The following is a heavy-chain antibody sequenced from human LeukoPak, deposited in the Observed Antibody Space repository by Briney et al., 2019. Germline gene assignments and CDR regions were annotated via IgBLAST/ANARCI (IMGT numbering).Heavy chain of an antibody. CDR2: VNRDGPET. V-gene: IGHV3-7*04. CDR3: VRGDWYFES. Sequence: GCSLRLSCATSGFNSSDSRMTWGRQAPGKGLQWVANVNRDGPETHFLDSVEGRFTISRDNANKALSLQMSSLTPQDTAVYFCVRGDWYFESWGQGALVTVSS. J-gene: IGHJ4*02. CDR1: GFNSSDSR. D-gene: IGHD2-21*01.